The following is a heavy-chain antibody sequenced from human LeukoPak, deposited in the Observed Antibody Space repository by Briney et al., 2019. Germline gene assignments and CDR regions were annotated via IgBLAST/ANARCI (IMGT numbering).Heavy chain of an antibody. D-gene: IGHD2-8*02. CDR1: GSSFTSFW. CDR2: IFPDDSDT. CDR3: VRQRPFFSGPYFDY. V-gene: IGHV5-51*01. Sequence: GESLKISCKASGSSFTSFWIGWVRQLPGKGLEWMGIIFPDDSDTRYSPSFQGQVTISADKSITTAYLQWSSLKASDTAMYYCVRQRPFFSGPYFDYWSQGTLVTVSS. J-gene: IGHJ4*02.